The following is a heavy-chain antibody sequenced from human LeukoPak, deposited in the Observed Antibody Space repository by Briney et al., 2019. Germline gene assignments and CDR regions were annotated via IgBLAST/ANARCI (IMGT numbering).Heavy chain of an antibody. D-gene: IGHD6-13*01. CDR2: INPDSGGT. Sequence: ASVKVSCKVSGYTLTELSMHWVRQAPGQGLEWMGWINPDSGGTNYAQKFQGRVTMTRDTSISTAYMELSRLRSDDTAVYYCARDQEQQQIYDYWGQGTLVTVSS. V-gene: IGHV1-2*02. CDR3: ARDQEQQQIYDY. J-gene: IGHJ4*02. CDR1: GYTLTELS.